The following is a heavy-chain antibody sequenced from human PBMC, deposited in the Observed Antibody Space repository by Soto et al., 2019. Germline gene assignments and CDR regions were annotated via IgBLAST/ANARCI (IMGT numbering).Heavy chain of an antibody. Sequence: SETLSLTCTVSGGSVSSGSYYWSWIRQPPGKGLEWIGYVFDIVNTNYNPSLKSRVTISVDTSKNQFSLELSSVTAADTALYYCARYYCTGDCSFDYWGRGALVTVSS. CDR1: GGSVSSGSYY. V-gene: IGHV4-61*01. CDR3: ARYYCTGDCSFDY. J-gene: IGHJ4*01. D-gene: IGHD2-8*02. CDR2: VFDIVNT.